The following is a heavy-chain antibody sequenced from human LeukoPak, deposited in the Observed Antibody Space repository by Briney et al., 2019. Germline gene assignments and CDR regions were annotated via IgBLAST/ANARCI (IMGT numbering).Heavy chain of an antibody. J-gene: IGHJ4*02. CDR2: ISCSSSYI. CDR3: ARGSDTAMVLFSCFDY. D-gene: IGHD5-18*01. Sequence: PGGSLRLSCAASGFTFSTYTMNWVRQAPGKGLEWVSSISCSSSYIYYADSVKGRFTISRDNARKSLYLQMNTLRAEDTAVYYCARGSDTAMVLFSCFDYWGQGTLVTVSS. V-gene: IGHV3-21*01. CDR1: GFTFSTYT.